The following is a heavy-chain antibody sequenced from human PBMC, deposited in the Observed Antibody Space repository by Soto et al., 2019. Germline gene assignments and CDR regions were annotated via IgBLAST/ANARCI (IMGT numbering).Heavy chain of an antibody. V-gene: IGHV1-8*01. D-gene: IGHD1-1*01. CDR1: GYTFTSYD. CDR3: ARGSVRRTGSPNWFDP. CDR2: MNPNSGNT. J-gene: IGHJ5*02. Sequence: ASVKVSCKASGYTFTSYDINWVRQATGQGLEWMGWMNPNSGNTGYAQKFQGRVTMTRNTSISTAYMELSSLRSEDTAVYYCARGSVRRTGSPNWFDPWGQGTLVTVSS.